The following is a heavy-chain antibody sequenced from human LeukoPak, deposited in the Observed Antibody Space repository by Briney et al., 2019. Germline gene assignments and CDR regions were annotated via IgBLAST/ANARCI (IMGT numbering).Heavy chain of an antibody. CDR3: ARSKPWGYCSGGSCYPTYYYYYYMDV. V-gene: IGHV3-21*01. Sequence: GGSLRLSCAASGFTFSSYSMHWVRQAPGRGLEWVSSISSSSDYIYYVDSVKGRFTISRDNAKNSLFLQMNSLRAEDTAVYFCARSKPWGYCSGGSCYPTYYYYYYMDVWGKGTTVTVSS. J-gene: IGHJ6*03. CDR2: ISSSSDYI. D-gene: IGHD2-15*01. CDR1: GFTFSSYS.